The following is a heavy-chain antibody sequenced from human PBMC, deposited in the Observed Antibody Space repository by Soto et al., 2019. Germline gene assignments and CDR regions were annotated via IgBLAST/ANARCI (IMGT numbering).Heavy chain of an antibody. Sequence: SETLSLTCTVSGGSISSYYWSWIRQPPGKGLEWIGYIYYSGSTNYNPSLKSRVTISVDTSKNQFSLKLSSVTAADSAVYYCARVPGYNVNDAFDIWGQGTMVTVS. D-gene: IGHD1-20*01. V-gene: IGHV4-59*01. CDR3: ARVPGYNVNDAFDI. J-gene: IGHJ3*02. CDR2: IYYSGST. CDR1: GGSISSYY.